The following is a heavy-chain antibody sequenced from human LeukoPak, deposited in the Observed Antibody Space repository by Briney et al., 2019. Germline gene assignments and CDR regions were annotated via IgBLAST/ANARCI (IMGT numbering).Heavy chain of an antibody. CDR1: GYSFTSYW. J-gene: IGHJ4*02. V-gene: IGHV5-51*01. CDR2: IYPGDSDT. Sequence: GESLKISCKGSGYSFTSYWIGWVRQMPGKGLEWMGIIYPGDSDTRYSPSFQGQVTISADKSISTAYLQWSSLKASDTAMYYCARHSINFDGYNSPWFDYWGQGTLVTVSS. D-gene: IGHD5-24*01. CDR3: ARHSINFDGYNSPWFDY.